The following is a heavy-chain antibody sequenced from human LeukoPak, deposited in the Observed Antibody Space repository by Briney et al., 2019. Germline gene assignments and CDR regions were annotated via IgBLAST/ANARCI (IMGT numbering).Heavy chain of an antibody. Sequence: PSETLSLTCAVSGYSLSSGCYWVWIRQPPGKGLEWIAIIYHSGDTHYNASLKSRVTISIDTSKNQFSLNLSSLTDSDTAVYYXXXXXXXXGXXXXXYFDPXXQXTLVTVXS. CDR1: GYSLSSGCY. V-gene: IGHV4-38-2*01. CDR2: IYHSGDT. D-gene: IGHD1-26*01. J-gene: IGHJ5*02. CDR3: XXXXXXXGXXXXXYFDP.